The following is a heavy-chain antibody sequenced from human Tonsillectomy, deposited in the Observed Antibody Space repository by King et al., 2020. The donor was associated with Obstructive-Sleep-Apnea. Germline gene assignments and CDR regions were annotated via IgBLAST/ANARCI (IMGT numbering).Heavy chain of an antibody. J-gene: IGHJ4*02. V-gene: IGHV4-38-2*01. D-gene: IGHD6-13*01. Sequence: QLQESGPGLVKPSETLSLTCAVSGYSISSGHYWGWIRQPPGKGLEWIGSMYHSGITYHNPSLESRVTMSVDTSKNQFFLKLSSVTAADTAMYFCARVAASAAPPFDYWGQGTLVTVSS. CDR2: MYHSGIT. CDR3: ARVAASAAPPFDY. CDR1: GYSISSGHY.